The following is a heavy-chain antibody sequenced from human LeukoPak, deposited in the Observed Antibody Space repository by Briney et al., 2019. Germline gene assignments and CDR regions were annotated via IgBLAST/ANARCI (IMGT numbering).Heavy chain of an antibody. CDR2: MSPNSGNT. V-gene: IGHV1-8*01. J-gene: IGHJ4*02. CDR1: GYTFTSYG. Sequence: GASVKVSCKASGYTFTSYGINWVRQASGQGLEWMGWMSPNSGNTGYAQKFQGRVTMTRDTSISTAYMELSSLRSEDTAVYYCARGRDSSSSGILDYWGQGTLVTVSS. D-gene: IGHD6-6*01. CDR3: ARGRDSSSSGILDY.